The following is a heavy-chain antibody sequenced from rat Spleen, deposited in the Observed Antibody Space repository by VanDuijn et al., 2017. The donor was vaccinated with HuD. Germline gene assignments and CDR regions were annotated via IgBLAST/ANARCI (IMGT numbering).Heavy chain of an antibody. CDR2: ISSDGSDT. Sequence: EVKLVESGGGLVQPGRSLKLSCAASGFIFSDHFMAWVRQAPTMGLEWVATISSDGSDTYYRDSVKGRFTLSRDNAENTVYLQMNSLRSEDTATYYCVKDRDGGYAMDAWGQGVMVTVSS. V-gene: IGHV5-29*01. J-gene: IGHJ2*01. D-gene: IGHD1-11*01. CDR3: VKDRDGGYAMDA. CDR1: GFIFSDHF.